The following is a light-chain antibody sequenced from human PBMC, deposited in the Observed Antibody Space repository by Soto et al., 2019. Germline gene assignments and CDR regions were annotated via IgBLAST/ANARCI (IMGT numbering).Light chain of an antibody. V-gene: IGKV3-20*01. J-gene: IGKJ5*01. CDR3: KKYGYSQIT. CDR2: GAY. Sequence: LTQPPGALVSSRGETANLSCSASQSVGSNYLAWYQQKPGQAPRLLIYGAYSRATGIQDRFSGSGSGTDFTLTISRMEPEDFALYYCKKYGYSQITCGHGTRREIK. CDR1: QSVGSNY.